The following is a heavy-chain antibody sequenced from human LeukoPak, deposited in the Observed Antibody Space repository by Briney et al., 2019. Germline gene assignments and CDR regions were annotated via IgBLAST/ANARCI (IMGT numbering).Heavy chain of an antibody. J-gene: IGHJ4*02. V-gene: IGHV3-53*01. CDR1: GFTVSSNY. D-gene: IGHD3-10*01. Sequence: GGSLRLSCAASGFTVSSNYMSWVRQAPGKGLEWVSVIYSGGSTYYADSVKGRFTISRDNSKNTLYLQMNSLRAEDTAVYYCAKDTNYYGSGSYYYWGQGTLVTVSS. CDR2: IYSGGST. CDR3: AKDTNYYGSGSYYY.